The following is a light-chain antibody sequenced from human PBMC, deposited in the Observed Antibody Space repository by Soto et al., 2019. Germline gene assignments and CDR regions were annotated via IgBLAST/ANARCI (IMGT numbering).Light chain of an antibody. CDR3: KSYAGSNTYV. Sequence: QTALTQPPSASGSPGQSVTISCTGTKSDIGVYDFVSWYQHHPGKAPRLIIYEVVQRPSGVPDRFSGSKSGNTASLTVSGLHAADEADYFCKSYAGSNTYVFVSGTKLTVL. J-gene: IGLJ1*01. CDR1: KSDIGVYDF. V-gene: IGLV2-8*01. CDR2: EVV.